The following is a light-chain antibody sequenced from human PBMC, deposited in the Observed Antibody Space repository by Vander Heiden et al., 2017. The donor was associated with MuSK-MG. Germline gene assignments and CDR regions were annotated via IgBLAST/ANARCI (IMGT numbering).Light chain of an antibody. Sequence: QSVLTQPPSASGTPGQRVTITCYGSSSNIGSNTVNWYQQLPGTAPKLLIYSNNQRPSGVPDRFSGSKSGTSASLAISGLQSEDEADYYCAAWDDSLNGVFGTGTKVTVL. V-gene: IGLV1-44*01. CDR3: AAWDDSLNGV. CDR2: SNN. J-gene: IGLJ1*01. CDR1: SSNIGSNT.